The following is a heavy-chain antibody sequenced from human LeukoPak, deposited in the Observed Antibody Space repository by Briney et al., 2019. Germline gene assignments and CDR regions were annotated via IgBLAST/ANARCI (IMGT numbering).Heavy chain of an antibody. CDR1: GYTFTGYY. V-gene: IGHV1-2*02. D-gene: IGHD2-15*01. CDR3: ARDLCSGGSCYEDY. Sequence: GASVKVSCKASGYTFTGYYMHWVRQAPGQGPEWMGWINPNSGGTNYAQKFQGRVTMTRDTSISTAYMELSRLRSDDTAVYYCARDLCSGGSCYEDYWGQGTLVTVSS. CDR2: INPNSGGT. J-gene: IGHJ4*02.